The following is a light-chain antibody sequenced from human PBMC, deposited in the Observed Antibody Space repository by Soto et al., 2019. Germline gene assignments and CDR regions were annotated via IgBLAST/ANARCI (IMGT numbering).Light chain of an antibody. CDR3: NSFRPGHLYV. J-gene: IGLJ1*01. V-gene: IGLV2-14*03. Sequence: QSVLTQPASVSGSPGQSITISCTGTSSDIAIYNAVSWYQQYPGKAPKLIIYEVTHRPSGISDRFSASKSGNTASLTISGLQAEDEADYYCNSFRPGHLYVFGSGTKVTVL. CDR1: SSDIAIYNA. CDR2: EVT.